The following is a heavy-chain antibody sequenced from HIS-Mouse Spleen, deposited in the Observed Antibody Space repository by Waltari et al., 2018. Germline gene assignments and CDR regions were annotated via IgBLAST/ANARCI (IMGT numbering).Heavy chain of an antibody. J-gene: IGHJ2*01. D-gene: IGHD6-13*01. Sequence: QLQLQESGPGLVKPSETLSLTCTVSGASISSSSYHWGWIRQPPGTGLEWFGSIYYRGSTYYTPSLKSRVTISVDTSKNQFSLKLSSVTAADTAVYYCAREIPYSSSWYDWYFDLWGRGTLVTVSS. CDR2: IYYRGST. CDR1: GASISSSSYH. V-gene: IGHV4-39*07. CDR3: AREIPYSSSWYDWYFDL.